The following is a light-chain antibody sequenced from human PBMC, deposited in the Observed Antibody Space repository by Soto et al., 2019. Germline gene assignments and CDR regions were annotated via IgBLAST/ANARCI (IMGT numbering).Light chain of an antibody. CDR3: AAWDDNLKGPV. CDR2: SDN. Sequence: QSVMTQPPSVSAAPGQKGTISCSGSSSNIGSNTVNWYQQLLGSAPKLVMYSDNKRPSGVPDRLSGSRSGSSASLAITGLQTEDEADYFCAAWDDNLKGPVFGGGTKLTVL. V-gene: IGLV1-44*01. CDR1: SSNIGSNT. J-gene: IGLJ2*01.